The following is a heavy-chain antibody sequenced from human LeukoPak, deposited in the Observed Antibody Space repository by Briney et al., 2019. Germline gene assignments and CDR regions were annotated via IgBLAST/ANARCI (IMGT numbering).Heavy chain of an antibody. J-gene: IGHJ6*03. CDR3: ARALTGQIVPAAMIFYYYYYMDV. CDR2: ISGSGGST. Sequence: HPGGSLRLSCAASGFTFSSYGMSWVRQAPGKGLEWVSAISGSGGSTYYADSVKGRFTISRDNSKNTLYLQMNSLRAEDTAVYYCARALTGQIVPAAMIFYYYYYMDVWGEGTTVTVSS. V-gene: IGHV3-23*01. CDR1: GFTFSSYG. D-gene: IGHD2-2*01.